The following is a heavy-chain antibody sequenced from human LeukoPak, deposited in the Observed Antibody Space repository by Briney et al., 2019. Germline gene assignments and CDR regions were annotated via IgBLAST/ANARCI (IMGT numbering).Heavy chain of an antibody. Sequence: GGSLRLSCAASGFTFSDYYMSCIRQAPGKGLEWVSYIDSNGRIMYYAESVKGRFTISRDNAKNSLYLQMNSLRAEDTAVDYCSVTVAARSVDFQHWGQGTRVTVSS. D-gene: IGHD6-19*01. CDR2: IDSNGRIM. J-gene: IGHJ1*01. V-gene: IGHV3-11*01. CDR3: SVTVAARSVDFQH. CDR1: GFTFSDYY.